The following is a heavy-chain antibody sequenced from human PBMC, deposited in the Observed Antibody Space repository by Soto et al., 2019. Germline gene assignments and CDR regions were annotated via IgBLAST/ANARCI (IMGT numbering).Heavy chain of an antibody. J-gene: IGHJ4*02. V-gene: IGHV3-21*01. Sequence: EVQLVESGGGLVKPGGSLRLSCAASGFTFSSYSMNWVRQAPGKGLEWVSSISSSSSYIYYADSVKGRFTISRDSAKNSVYPQMNSRRAEDTAVYYCARDDRYCYGHDYWGQGTLVTVSS. CDR3: ARDDRYCYGHDY. CDR2: ISSSSSYI. D-gene: IGHD5-18*01. CDR1: GFTFSSYS.